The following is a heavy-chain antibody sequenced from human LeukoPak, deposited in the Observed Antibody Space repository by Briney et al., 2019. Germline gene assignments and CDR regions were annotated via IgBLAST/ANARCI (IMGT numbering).Heavy chain of an antibody. CDR3: ARAHRGRQLVGDGFDY. J-gene: IGHJ4*02. V-gene: IGHV3-30-3*01. Sequence: GGSLRLSCAASGFTFSNYATNWVRQAPGKGLEWVAVVSFDGSNKYYADSVKGRFTISRDNSKNTVYLQLNSLGPEDTSIYYCARAHRGRQLVGDGFDYWGQGTLVTISS. CDR1: GFTFSNYA. D-gene: IGHD6-13*01. CDR2: VSFDGSNK.